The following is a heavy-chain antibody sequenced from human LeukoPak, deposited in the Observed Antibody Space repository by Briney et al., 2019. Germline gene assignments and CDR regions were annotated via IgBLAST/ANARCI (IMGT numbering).Heavy chain of an antibody. V-gene: IGHV3-33*06. CDR3: AKGGITPDY. CDR1: GFTFSDSG. D-gene: IGHD4-23*01. J-gene: IGHJ4*02. CDR2: IWYDESDK. Sequence: GGSLRFSCAASGFTFSDSGRHWVAQAPGKGLEWVAIIWYDESDKYYAESVKGRFTISRDNSKNTLYLQMNSLRAEDTAVYYCAKGGITPDYWGQGTLVAVSA.